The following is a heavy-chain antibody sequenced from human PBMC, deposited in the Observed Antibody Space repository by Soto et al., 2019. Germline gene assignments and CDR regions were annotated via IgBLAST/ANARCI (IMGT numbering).Heavy chain of an antibody. V-gene: IGHV3-23*01. CDR3: AKDKVAAAGTKRAYYYYYYMDV. J-gene: IGHJ6*03. Sequence: GGSLRLSCAASGFTFSSYAMSWVRQAPGKGLEWVSAISGSGGSTYYADSVKGRFTISRDNSKNTLYLQMNSLRDEDTAVYYCAKDKVAAAGTKRAYYYYYYMDVWGKGTTVTVSS. CDR2: ISGSGGST. CDR1: GFTFSSYA. D-gene: IGHD6-13*01.